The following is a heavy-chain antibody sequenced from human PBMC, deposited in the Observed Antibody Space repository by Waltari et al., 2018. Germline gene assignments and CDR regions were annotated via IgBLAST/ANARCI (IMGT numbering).Heavy chain of an antibody. D-gene: IGHD3-10*01. V-gene: IGHV3-30*10. CDR3: ARDANYDSGTYWAHNWFDT. J-gene: IGHJ5*02. Sequence: QVQLVESGGGVVQPGRSLRLSCAASGFTFSHYTMDWVRQAPGKGLEWVAVISYDGNNGYYTDSVKGRFTISRDNSKNTLYLQMSSLTFEDTAVYYCARDANYDSGTYWAHNWFDTWGQGTLVTVSS. CDR1: GFTFSHYT. CDR2: ISYDGNNG.